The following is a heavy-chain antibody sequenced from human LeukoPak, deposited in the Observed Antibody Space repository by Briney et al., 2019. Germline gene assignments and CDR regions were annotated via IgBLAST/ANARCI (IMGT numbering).Heavy chain of an antibody. Sequence: PGGSLRLSCAASGFTFSSYSMTWVRQAPGKGLEWVSSISSSSYIYYADSVKGRFTISRDNAKNSLYLQMNSLRAEDTAVYYCARDDFWSGYWHYYGMDVWGQGTTVTVSS. CDR1: GFTFSSYS. J-gene: IGHJ6*02. CDR3: ARDDFWSGYWHYYGMDV. D-gene: IGHD3-3*01. CDR2: ISSSSYI. V-gene: IGHV3-21*01.